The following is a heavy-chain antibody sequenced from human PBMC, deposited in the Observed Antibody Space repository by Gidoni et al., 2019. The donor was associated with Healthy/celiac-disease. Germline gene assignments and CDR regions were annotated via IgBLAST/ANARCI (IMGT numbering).Heavy chain of an antibody. V-gene: IGHV3-23*01. CDR3: AKDFTYYYDSSGYYPFDY. D-gene: IGHD3-22*01. J-gene: IGHJ4*02. CDR1: GFTFSSYA. CDR2: ISGSGGST. Sequence: EVQLLESGGGLVQPGGSLRLSCAASGFTFSSYAMSWVRQAPGKGLEWVSAISGSGGSTYYADSVKGRFTISRDNSKNTLYLQMNRLRAENTAVYYCAKDFTYYYDSSGYYPFDYWGQGTLVTVSS.